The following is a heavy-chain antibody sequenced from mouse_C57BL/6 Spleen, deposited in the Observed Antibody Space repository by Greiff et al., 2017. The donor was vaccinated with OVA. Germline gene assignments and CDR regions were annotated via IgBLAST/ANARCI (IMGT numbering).Heavy chain of an antibody. J-gene: IGHJ2*01. V-gene: IGHV1-61*01. D-gene: IGHD2-2*01. CDR2: IYPSDSET. Sequence: QVQLKQPGAELVRPGSSVKLSCKASGYTFTSYWMDWVKQRPGQGLEWIGNIYPSDSETHYNQKFKDKATLTVDTSSSTAYMELSSLTSEDSAVYYCARWLDYFDYWGKGTTLTVSS. CDR1: GYTFTSYW. CDR3: ARWLDYFDY.